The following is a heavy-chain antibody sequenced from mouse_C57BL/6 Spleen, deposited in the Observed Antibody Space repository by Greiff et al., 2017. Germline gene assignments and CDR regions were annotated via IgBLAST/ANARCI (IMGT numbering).Heavy chain of an antibody. D-gene: IGHD4-1*01. CDR3: AREEGTGTYAY. CDR2: INYDGSST. CDR1: GFTFSDYY. Sequence: EVMLVESEGGLVQPGSSMKLSCTASGFTFSDYYMAWVRQVPEKGLEWVANINYDGSSTYYLDSLKSRFIISRDNAKNILYLQMSSLKSEDTATYYCAREEGTGTYAYWGQGTLVTVSA. J-gene: IGHJ3*01. V-gene: IGHV5-16*01.